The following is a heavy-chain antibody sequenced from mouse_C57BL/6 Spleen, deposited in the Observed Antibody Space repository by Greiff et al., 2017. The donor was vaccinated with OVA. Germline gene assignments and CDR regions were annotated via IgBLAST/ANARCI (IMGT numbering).Heavy chain of an antibody. V-gene: IGHV1-82*01. D-gene: IGHD4-1*01. CDR3: ARGTGGSAMYY. J-gene: IGHJ4*01. CDR2: IYPGDGDT. Sequence: QVHVKQSGPELVKPGASVKISCKASGYAFSSSWMNWVKQRPGKGLEWIGRIYPGDGDTNYNGKFKGKATLTADKSSSTAYMQLSSLTSEDSAVYFCARGTGGSAMYYWGQRTSVTVSS. CDR1: GYAFSSSW.